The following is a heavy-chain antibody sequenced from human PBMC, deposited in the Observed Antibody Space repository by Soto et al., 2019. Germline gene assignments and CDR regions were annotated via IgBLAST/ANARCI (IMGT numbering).Heavy chain of an antibody. Sequence: ASVKVSCKASGYTFTSYDINWVRQATGQGLEWMGWMNPNSGNTGYAQKFQGRVTMTRNTSISTAYMELSSLRSEDTAVYYCARGRTMIVVVPNWFDSWGQGTLVTVSS. CDR2: MNPNSGNT. J-gene: IGHJ5*01. D-gene: IGHD3-22*01. CDR3: ARGRTMIVVVPNWFDS. CDR1: GYTFTSYD. V-gene: IGHV1-8*01.